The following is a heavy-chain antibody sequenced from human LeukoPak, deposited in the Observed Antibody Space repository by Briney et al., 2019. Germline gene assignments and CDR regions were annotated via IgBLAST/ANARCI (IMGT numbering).Heavy chain of an antibody. CDR2: IYYSGST. CDR3: ATGRGYDSSGYPDY. V-gene: IGHV4-59*01. CDR1: GASISRYY. Sequence: PSETLSLTCTVSGASISRYYCNWIRQPPGKGLEWIGDIYYSGSTNYNPSLKSRVTMSVDTSKNQFSLKLSSVTAADTAVYYCATGRGYDSSGYPDYWGQGTLVTVSP. D-gene: IGHD3-22*01. J-gene: IGHJ4*02.